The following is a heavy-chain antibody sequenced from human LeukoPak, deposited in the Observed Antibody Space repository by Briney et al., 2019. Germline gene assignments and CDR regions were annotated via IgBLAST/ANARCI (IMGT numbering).Heavy chain of an antibody. V-gene: IGHV3-7*01. CDR1: GFTFTHSW. CDR2: IKQDGSEK. D-gene: IGHD6-6*01. Sequence: GGSLRLSCAASGFTFTHSWMSWVRQAPGKGLEWVANIKQDGSEKYYVDSVEGRFTISRDNAKNSGSLQMNSLRGEDTAVYYCVRALGSSSADYWGQGTLVTVSS. CDR3: VRALGSSSADY. J-gene: IGHJ4*02.